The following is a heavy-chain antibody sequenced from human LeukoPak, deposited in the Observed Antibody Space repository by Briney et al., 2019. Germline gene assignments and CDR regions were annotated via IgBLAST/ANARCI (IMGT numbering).Heavy chain of an antibody. D-gene: IGHD3-22*01. CDR2: INHSGST. J-gene: IGHJ3*02. V-gene: IGHV4-34*01. CDR1: GGSFSGYY. CDR3: ASGYYYDSSGSLDAFDI. Sequence: SETLSLTCAVYGGSFSGYYWGWIRQPPGKGLEWIGEINHSGSTNYNPSLKSRVTISVDTSKNQFSLKLSSVTAADTAVYYCASGYYYDSSGSLDAFDIWGQGTMVTVSS.